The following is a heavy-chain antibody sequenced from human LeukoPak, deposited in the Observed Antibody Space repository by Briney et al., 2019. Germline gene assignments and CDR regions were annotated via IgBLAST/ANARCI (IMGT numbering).Heavy chain of an antibody. Sequence: SETLSLTCTVSGGSISSSSYYWGWIRQPPGKGLEWIGSIYHSGSTYYNPSLKSRVTISVDTSKNQFSLKLSSVTAADTAVYYCARIVVGGNADWFDPWGQGTLVTVSS. D-gene: IGHD4-23*01. V-gene: IGHV4-39*07. CDR1: GGSISSSSYY. CDR2: IYHSGST. J-gene: IGHJ5*02. CDR3: ARIVVGGNADWFDP.